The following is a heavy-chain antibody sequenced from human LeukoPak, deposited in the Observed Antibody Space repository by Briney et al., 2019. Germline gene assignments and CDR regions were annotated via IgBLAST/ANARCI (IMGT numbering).Heavy chain of an antibody. V-gene: IGHV3-53*01. Sequence: GGSLRLSCAASGFTVSSNLMSWVRQAPGKGLEWVSVIYSGGNTYSADSVKGRFTISRDNSKNTLYLQMNSLRVEDTAVYYCARRYDSGWYDYWGQGTLVTVSS. CDR3: ARRYDSGWYDY. CDR1: GFTVSSNL. J-gene: IGHJ4*02. D-gene: IGHD6-19*01. CDR2: IYSGGNT.